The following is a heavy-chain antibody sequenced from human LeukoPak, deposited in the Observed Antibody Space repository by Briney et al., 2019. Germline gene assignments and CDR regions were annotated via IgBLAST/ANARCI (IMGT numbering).Heavy chain of an antibody. CDR1: GFTFSSYA. Sequence: PGGSLRLSCAASGFTFSSYAMSWVRQAPGKGLEWVSVISGSGGSTYYADSVKGRFTISRDNSKNTLYLQMNSLRAEDTAVYYCAKDLGGPYGDYVGNDVFDIWGQGTMVTVSS. CDR3: AKDLGGPYGDYVGNDVFDI. V-gene: IGHV3-23*01. CDR2: ISGSGGST. J-gene: IGHJ3*02. D-gene: IGHD4-17*01.